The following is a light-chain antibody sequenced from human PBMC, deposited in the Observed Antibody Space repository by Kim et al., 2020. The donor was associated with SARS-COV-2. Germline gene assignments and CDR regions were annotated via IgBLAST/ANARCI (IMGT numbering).Light chain of an antibody. CDR3: SSYTTSNTYV. CDR1: SNDVGAYNY. CDR2: DVY. J-gene: IGLJ1*01. Sequence: QSALTQSASVSGSPGQSITISCTGTSNDVGAYNYVSWYQQHPGKAPKLIIYDVYSRPSGVSNRFSGSKSGNTASLTISGLQAEDEADYYCSSYTTSNTYVFATGTKVTVL. V-gene: IGLV2-14*03.